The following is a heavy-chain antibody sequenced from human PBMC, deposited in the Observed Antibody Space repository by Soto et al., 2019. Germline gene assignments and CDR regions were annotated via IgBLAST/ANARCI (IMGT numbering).Heavy chain of an antibody. D-gene: IGHD3-3*01. Sequence: PSDTLSLTCTLSGYSVTSDSHYWGWIRKPPGKGLESIANIYYDGNTYYNPSLKGRVTISLDTSKNQFSLRLNSVTAADTAVYYCARSSIKPQVFMYPFDSWSQGTLVTVS. CDR2: IYYDGNT. J-gene: IGHJ4*02. CDR3: ARSSIKPQVFMYPFDS. CDR1: GYSVTSDSHY. V-gene: IGHV4-39*01.